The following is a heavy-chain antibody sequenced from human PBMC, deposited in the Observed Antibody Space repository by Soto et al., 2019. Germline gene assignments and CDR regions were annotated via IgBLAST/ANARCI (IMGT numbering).Heavy chain of an antibody. D-gene: IGHD2-15*01. CDR3: ARGGLGYCSGGSCYSAELSRYYYGMDV. CDR2: IYYSGAT. CDR1: GGSTSSGGYY. J-gene: IGHJ6*02. Sequence: SETLSLTCTVSGGSTSSGGYYWSWIRQHPGKGLEWIGYIYYSGATYYNPSLKGRVTISVDTSKNQFSLKLSSVTAADTAVYYCARGGLGYCSGGSCYSAELSRYYYGMDVWGQGTTVT. V-gene: IGHV4-31*03.